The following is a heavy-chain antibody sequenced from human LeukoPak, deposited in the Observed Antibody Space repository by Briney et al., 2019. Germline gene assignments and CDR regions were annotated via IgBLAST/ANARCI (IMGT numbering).Heavy chain of an antibody. CDR3: ATRGSSGSYPDAFDI. V-gene: IGHV4-59*08. J-gene: IGHJ3*02. Sequence: SESLSLTCTVSGGSISSYYWSWIRQPPGKGLEWIGYIYYSGSTNYNPSLKSRVTISVDTSKNQFSLKLSSVTAADTAVYYCATRGSSGSYPDAFDIWGQGTMVTVSS. CDR1: GGSISSYY. D-gene: IGHD1-26*01. CDR2: IYYSGST.